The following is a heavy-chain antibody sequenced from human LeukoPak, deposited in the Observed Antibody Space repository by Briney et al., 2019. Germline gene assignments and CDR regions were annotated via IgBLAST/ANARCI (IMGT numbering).Heavy chain of an antibody. V-gene: IGHV1-2*02. Sequence: ASVKVSCTASGYTFTGHFMHWVRQAPGQGLEWMGWIEPKSGGTHYGHKFQGRVTTTRDTSMSTAYMELSRLKADDTAVYYCAREMGVVPTAIPTVDSWGQGTLVTVSS. D-gene: IGHD2-2*02. J-gene: IGHJ4*02. CDR3: AREMGVVPTAIPTVDS. CDR1: GYTFTGHF. CDR2: IEPKSGGT.